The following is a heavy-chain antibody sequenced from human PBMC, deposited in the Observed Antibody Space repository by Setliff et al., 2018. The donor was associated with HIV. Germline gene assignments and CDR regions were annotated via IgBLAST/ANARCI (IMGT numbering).Heavy chain of an antibody. Sequence: ASVKVSCKASGYTFSSHDINWVRQATGQGLEWMGWITPYNGHTNYTQKLQGRVTITADESTSTAYMELSSLRSEDTAVYYCAREIRNYDFWSGYWEDHYFDSWGQGTLVTVSS. V-gene: IGHV1-18*01. CDR1: GYTFSSHD. D-gene: IGHD3-3*01. CDR2: ITPYNGHT. CDR3: AREIRNYDFWSGYWEDHYFDS. J-gene: IGHJ4*02.